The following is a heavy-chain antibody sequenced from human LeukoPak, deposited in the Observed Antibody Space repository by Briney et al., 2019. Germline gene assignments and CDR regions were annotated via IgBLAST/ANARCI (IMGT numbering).Heavy chain of an antibody. D-gene: IGHD3-3*01. V-gene: IGHV1-18*01. J-gene: IGHJ4*02. CDR1: GYTFTSYG. CDR3: ARLLIQYYDFWSGYLDY. CDR2: ISAYNGNT. Sequence: ASVKVSCKASGYTFTSYGISWVRQAPRQGLEWMGWISAYNGNTNYAQKLQGRVTMTTDTSTSTAYMQLRSLRSDYTAVYYCARLLIQYYDFWSGYLDYWGQGTLVTVSS.